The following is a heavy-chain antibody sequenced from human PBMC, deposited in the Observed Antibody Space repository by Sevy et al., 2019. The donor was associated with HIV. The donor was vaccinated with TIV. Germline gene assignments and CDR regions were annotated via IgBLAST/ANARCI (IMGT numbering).Heavy chain of an antibody. Sequence: GESLKISCKGSGYRFISYWIGWVRQMPGKGLEWMGIIYPGDSDIRYSPSFQGQVTISADKSISTAYLQWSSLQASDTAMYFCAGRGFDSSGYPQYYFDYWGQGTLVTVSS. V-gene: IGHV5-51*01. D-gene: IGHD3-22*01. J-gene: IGHJ4*02. CDR3: AGRGFDSSGYPQYYFDY. CDR1: GYRFISYW. CDR2: IYPGDSDI.